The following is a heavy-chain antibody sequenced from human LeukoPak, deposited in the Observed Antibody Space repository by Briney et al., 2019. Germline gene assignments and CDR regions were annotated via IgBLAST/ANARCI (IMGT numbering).Heavy chain of an antibody. V-gene: IGHV4-59*01. J-gene: IGHJ4*02. CDR1: GDSISNYY. D-gene: IGHD6-19*01. CDR3: ARAEKAVTGTLDY. Sequence: SETLSLTCTVSGDSISNYYWSWLRQSPGKELEWIGYMYNRGSTIYNPSLKSRVTISTDMSKNQFSLRLTSVTAADTAVYYCARAEKAVTGTLDYWGQGTLITVSS. CDR2: MYNRGST.